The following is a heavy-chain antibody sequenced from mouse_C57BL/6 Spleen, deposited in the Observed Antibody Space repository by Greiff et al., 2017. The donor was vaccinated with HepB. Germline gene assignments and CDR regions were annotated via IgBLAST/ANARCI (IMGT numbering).Heavy chain of an antibody. J-gene: IGHJ2*01. CDR1: GYTFTDYY. Sequence: QVQLQQSGAELVRPGASVKLSCKASGYTFTDYYINWVKQRPGQGLEWIARIYPGSGNTYYNEKFKGKATLTAEKSSSTAYMQLSSLTSEDSAVYFCARRVREYGNYGYYFDYWGQGTTLTVSS. V-gene: IGHV1-76*01. D-gene: IGHD2-1*01. CDR3: ARRVREYGNYGYYFDY. CDR2: IYPGSGNT.